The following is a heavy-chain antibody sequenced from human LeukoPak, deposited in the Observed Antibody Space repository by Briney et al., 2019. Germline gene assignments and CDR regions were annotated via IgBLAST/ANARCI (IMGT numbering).Heavy chain of an antibody. CDR1: GFTFDDYG. V-gene: IGHV3-20*04. D-gene: IGHD6-6*01. CDR2: INWNGGST. J-gene: IGHJ6*03. Sequence: GGSLRLSCAASGFTFDDYGMSWVRQAPGKGLEWVSGINWNGGSTSYADSVKGRFTISRDNSKNTLYLQMNSLRAEDTAVYYCAKEPSNYYYYMDVWGKGTTVTISS. CDR3: AKEPSNYYYYMDV.